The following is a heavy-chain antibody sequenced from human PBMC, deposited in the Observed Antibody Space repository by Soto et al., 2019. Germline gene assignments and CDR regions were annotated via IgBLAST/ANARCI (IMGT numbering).Heavy chain of an antibody. CDR2: ISSSSSTI. D-gene: IGHD3-22*01. Sequence: SLRLSCSSSLFTFSSYSMNLVLHSPFKWLEWVSYISSSSSTIYYADSVKGRFTISRDNAKNSLYLQMNSLRAEDTAVYYCARAFWSITMIGPDAFDIWGQGTMVTVSS. V-gene: IGHV3-48*01. CDR1: LFTFSSYS. CDR3: ARAFWSITMIGPDAFDI. J-gene: IGHJ3*02.